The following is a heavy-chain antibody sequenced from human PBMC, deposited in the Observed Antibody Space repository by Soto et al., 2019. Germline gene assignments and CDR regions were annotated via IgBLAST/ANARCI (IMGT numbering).Heavy chain of an antibody. V-gene: IGHV3-30*18. CDR3: AKEFTIFGVVTPYYYYYGMDV. CDR1: GFTFSSYG. J-gene: IGHJ6*02. CDR2: ISYDGSNK. Sequence: VGSLRLSCAASGFTFSSYGMHWVRQAPGKGLEWVAVISYDGSNKYYADSVKGRFTISRDNSKNTLYLQMNSLRAEDTAVYYCAKEFTIFGVVTPYYYYYGMDVWGQGTTVTVSS. D-gene: IGHD3-3*01.